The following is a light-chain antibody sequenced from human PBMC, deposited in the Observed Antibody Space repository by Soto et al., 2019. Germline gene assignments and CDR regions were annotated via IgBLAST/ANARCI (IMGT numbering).Light chain of an antibody. CDR1: QSVTTR. CDR2: GAS. V-gene: IGKV3-20*01. J-gene: IGKJ1*01. CDR3: QQYGSSGT. Sequence: IVLTQSPGTLSLSPGERVTLSCRASQSVTTRLAWYQHKPGQAPTLLMSGASNRASGVPVRFSGSGSGTDFTLTISRLEPEDFAVYYCQQYGSSGTFGQGTKVDI.